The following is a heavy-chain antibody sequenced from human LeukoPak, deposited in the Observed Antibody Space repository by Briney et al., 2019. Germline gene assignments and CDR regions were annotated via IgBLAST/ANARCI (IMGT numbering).Heavy chain of an antibody. CDR1: EFTFGDYW. Sequence: GGSLRLSCAASEFTFGDYWMTWVRQAPGKGLEWVANVNLDGSEKYYVDSVKGRFTISRDNAKNSLYLQMNSLRAEDTAVYYCAREGPSVTPYYWGQGTLVTVSS. D-gene: IGHD4-17*01. V-gene: IGHV3-7*01. J-gene: IGHJ4*02. CDR2: VNLDGSEK. CDR3: AREGPSVTPYY.